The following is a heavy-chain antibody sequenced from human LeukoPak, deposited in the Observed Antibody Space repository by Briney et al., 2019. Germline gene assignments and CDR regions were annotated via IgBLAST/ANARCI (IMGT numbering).Heavy chain of an antibody. CDR1: GYAFAYYY. V-gene: IGHV1-2*02. J-gene: IGHJ4*02. D-gene: IGHD2-15*01. CDR2: IIPNSGGT. CDR3: ARRYCSGGACYSGIDY. Sequence: GSSVKASFKSSGYAFAYYYIHWGRPAPGQGLEWMGWIIPNSGGTRYSQKYQGRVTMTSDKSISTVYMELSRLRSDDSAMYYCARRYCSGGACYSGIDYWGQGTMVTVSS.